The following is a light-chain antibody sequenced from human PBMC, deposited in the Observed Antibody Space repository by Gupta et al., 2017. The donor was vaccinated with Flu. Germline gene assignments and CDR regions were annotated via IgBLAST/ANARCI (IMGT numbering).Light chain of an antibody. CDR3: QQYDNWPPYT. CDR1: QSVSNN. J-gene: IGKJ1*01. CDR2: GAS. Sequence: ATLAWSPGERATLSCRASQSVSNNLAWYQQRPGRAPRPVIYGASTRAPGIPARFSGSGSGTEFTLTISSRQSEDVAVYYCQQYDNWPPYTFGQGTTVEIK. V-gene: IGKV3-15*01.